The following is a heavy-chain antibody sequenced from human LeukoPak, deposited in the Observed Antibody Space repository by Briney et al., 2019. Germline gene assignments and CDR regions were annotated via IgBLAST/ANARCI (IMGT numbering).Heavy chain of an antibody. D-gene: IGHD1-26*01. V-gene: IGHV1-69*01. J-gene: IGHJ5*02. CDR2: IIPIFGTA. CDR1: GGTFSSYA. CDR3: AREVEWELLSSWFDP. Sequence: SVKVSCKASGGTFSSYAISWVRQAPGQGLEWMGGIIPIFGTANYAQKFQGRVTITADESTSIAYMELSSLRSEDTAVYYCAREVEWELLSSWFDPWGQGTLVTVSS.